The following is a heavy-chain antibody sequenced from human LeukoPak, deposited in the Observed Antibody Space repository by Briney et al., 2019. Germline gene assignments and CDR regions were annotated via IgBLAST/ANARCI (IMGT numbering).Heavy chain of an antibody. CDR1: GGSISSYY. Sequence: SETLSLTCTVSGGSISSYYWSWIRQPPGKGLEWIGYIYYSGSTNYNPSLKSRVTISVDTSKNQFSLKLSSVTAADTAVYYCARGGYYDFWSGPRARFGPWGQGTLVTVSS. J-gene: IGHJ5*02. V-gene: IGHV4-59*01. CDR2: IYYSGST. D-gene: IGHD3-3*01. CDR3: ARGGYYDFWSGPRARFGP.